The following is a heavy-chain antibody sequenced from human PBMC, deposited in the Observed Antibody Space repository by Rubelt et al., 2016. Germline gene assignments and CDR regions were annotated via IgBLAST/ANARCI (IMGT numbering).Heavy chain of an antibody. V-gene: IGHV4-31*03. D-gene: IGHD3-22*01. CDR1: GGSISSGVHY. CDR3: ARAEDYYSSWFDP. CDR2: IFYSGDT. Sequence: QVQLHESGPGLVKPSQTLSLTCTVSGGSISSGVHYWSWIRQHPGKGLEWIGYIFYSGDTYYNPSLKSRLTISIDTSKNQFSLKLSSVTAADTAVYYCARAEDYYSSWFDPWGQGTLVTVSS. J-gene: IGHJ5*02.